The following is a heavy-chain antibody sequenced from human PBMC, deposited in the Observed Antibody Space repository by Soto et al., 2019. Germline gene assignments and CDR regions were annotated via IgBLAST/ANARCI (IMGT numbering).Heavy chain of an antibody. CDR2: FDPEDGET. D-gene: IGHD6-19*01. J-gene: IGHJ4*02. CDR1: GYTLTELS. Sequence: QVQLVQSGAEVKKPGASVKVSCKVSGYTLTELSMHWVRQAPGXXXXXMGGFDPEDGETIYAQKFQGRVTITEDTSTDTAYMELSSLRSEDTAVYYCATTILSSGWAFDYWGQGTLVTVSS. CDR3: ATTILSSGWAFDY. V-gene: IGHV1-24*01.